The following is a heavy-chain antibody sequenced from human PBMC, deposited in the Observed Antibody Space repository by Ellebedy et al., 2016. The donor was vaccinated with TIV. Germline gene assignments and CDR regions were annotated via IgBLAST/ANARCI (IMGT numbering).Heavy chain of an antibody. D-gene: IGHD2-21*02. CDR3: VKDKAYCGGDCYSDFDAFDI. CDR1: GFTFNSYA. Sequence: PGGSLRLSCTASGFTFNSYAMSWVRQAPGKGLEWVSGIGGGGDNRYYADSVEGRFTISRDNSNNTLDLHMNSLRAEDTALYYCVKDKAYCGGDCYSDFDAFDIWGQGTMVAVS. CDR2: IGGGGDNR. V-gene: IGHV3-23*01. J-gene: IGHJ3*02.